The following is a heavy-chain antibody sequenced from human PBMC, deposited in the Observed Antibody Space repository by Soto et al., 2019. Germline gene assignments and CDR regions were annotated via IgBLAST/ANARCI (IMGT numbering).Heavy chain of an antibody. CDR3: ARDPSAGTTALLLDY. V-gene: IGHV3-30-3*01. Sequence: GGSLRLSCAASGFTFSSYAMHWVRQAPGKGLEWVAVISYDGSNKYYADSVKGRFTISRDNSKNTLYLQMNSLRAEDTAVYYCARDPSAGTTALLLDYWGQGTLVTVSS. CDR2: ISYDGSNK. D-gene: IGHD1-7*01. J-gene: IGHJ4*02. CDR1: GFTFSSYA.